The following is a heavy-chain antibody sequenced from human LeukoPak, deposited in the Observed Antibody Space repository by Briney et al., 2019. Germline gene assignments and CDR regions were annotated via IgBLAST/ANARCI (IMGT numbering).Heavy chain of an antibody. D-gene: IGHD6-19*01. CDR1: EYTFTSYD. J-gene: IGHJ6*03. V-gene: IGHV1-8*01. Sequence: GASVKVSCKASEYTFTSYDINWVRQATGQGLEWMGWMNPNSGNAGYAQKFQGRVTMTRNTSISTAYMELSSLRSEDTAVYYCARLRRAVAGTYYYYYMDVWGKGTTVTVSS. CDR3: ARLRRAVAGTYYYYYMDV. CDR2: MNPNSGNA.